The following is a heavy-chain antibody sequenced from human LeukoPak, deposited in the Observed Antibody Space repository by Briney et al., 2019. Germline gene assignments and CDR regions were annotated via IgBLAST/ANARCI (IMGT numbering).Heavy chain of an antibody. Sequence: GGSLRLSCAASGFTFSSYGMHWVRQAPGKGLEWVAVIWYDGSNKYYADSVKGRFTISRDNSKNTLYLQMNSLRAEDTAVYYCARDVAAAGYFDYWGQGTLVTVSS. V-gene: IGHV3-33*01. CDR1: GFTFSSYG. CDR2: IWYDGSNK. J-gene: IGHJ4*02. D-gene: IGHD6-13*01. CDR3: ARDVAAAGYFDY.